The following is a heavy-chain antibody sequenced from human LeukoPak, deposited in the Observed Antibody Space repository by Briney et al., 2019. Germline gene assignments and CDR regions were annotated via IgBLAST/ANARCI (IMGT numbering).Heavy chain of an antibody. V-gene: IGHV3-66*01. Sequence: GGSLRLSCAASGFTVSSNYVSWVRQAPGKGLEWVSVIYSGGSTYYADSVKGRFTISRDNSKNTLYLQMNSLRAEDTAVYYCARKSSGYYAVFDYWGQGTLVTVSS. D-gene: IGHD3-22*01. CDR1: GFTVSSNY. CDR3: ARKSSGYYAVFDY. J-gene: IGHJ4*02. CDR2: IYSGGST.